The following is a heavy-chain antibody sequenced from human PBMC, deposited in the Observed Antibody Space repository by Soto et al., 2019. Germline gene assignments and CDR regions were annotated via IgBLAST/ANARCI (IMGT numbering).Heavy chain of an antibody. J-gene: IGHJ4*02. Sequence: EVQLVESGGGLVKPGESLRLSCAASGFGFGTVSMTWVRQAPGKGLEWVAFISFSGDHIYYADSVKGRFTISRDNAGNSLYLQMNSLRVEDTAVYYCARRRGSTSWFLFDYWGLGTLVTVSS. CDR3: ARRRGSTSWFLFDY. CDR1: GFGFGTVS. V-gene: IGHV3-21*01. CDR2: ISFSGDHI. D-gene: IGHD3-10*01.